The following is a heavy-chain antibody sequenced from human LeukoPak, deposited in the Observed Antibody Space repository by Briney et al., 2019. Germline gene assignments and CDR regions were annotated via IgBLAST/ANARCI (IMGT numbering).Heavy chain of an antibody. CDR3: ATGVAVAGYYFDY. V-gene: IGHV1-46*01. D-gene: IGHD6-19*01. J-gene: IGHJ4*02. CDR2: INPSGGST. CDR1: GYTFTSYY. Sequence: GASVKVSCKASGYTFTSYYMHWVRQAPGQGLEWMGIINPSGGSTSYAQKFQGRVTMTEDTSTDTAYMELSSLRSEDTAVYYCATGVAVAGYYFDYWGQGTLVTVSS.